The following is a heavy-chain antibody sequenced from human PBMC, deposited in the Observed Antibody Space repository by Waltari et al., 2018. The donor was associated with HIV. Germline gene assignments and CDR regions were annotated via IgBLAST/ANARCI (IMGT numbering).Heavy chain of an antibody. V-gene: IGHV1-69*06. CDR2: IIPIFGTA. CDR3: ARAPLHIAVAARGFDP. J-gene: IGHJ5*02. CDR1: GGTFSSYA. D-gene: IGHD6-19*01. Sequence: QVQLVQSGAEVKKPGSSVKVSCKASGGTFSSYAISWVRQAPGQGLEWMGGIIPIFGTANYAQKFQGRVTITADKSTSTAYMELSSLRSEDTAMYYCARAPLHIAVAARGFDPWGQGTLVTVSS.